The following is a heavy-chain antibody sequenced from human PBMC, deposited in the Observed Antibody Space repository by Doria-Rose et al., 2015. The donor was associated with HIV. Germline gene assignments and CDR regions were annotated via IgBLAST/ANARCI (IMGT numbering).Heavy chain of an antibody. CDR3: ARIKSSRWYHKYYFDF. J-gene: IGHJ4*02. D-gene: IGHD6-13*01. CDR2: IFSNDER. V-gene: IGHV2-26*01. CDR1: GVSLSSPGMG. Sequence: QITLKESGPVLVKPTETLTLTCTVSGVSLSSPGMGVSWIRQPPGKVLEWLANIFSNDERSYKASLKSRLTISRGTSKSQVVLTMTDIDPVDTATYYCARIKSSRWYHKYYFDFWGQGTLVIVSA.